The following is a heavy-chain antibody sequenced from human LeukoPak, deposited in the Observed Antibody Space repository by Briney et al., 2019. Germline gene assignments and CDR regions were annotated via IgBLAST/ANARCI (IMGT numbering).Heavy chain of an antibody. D-gene: IGHD3-22*01. J-gene: IGHJ4*02. CDR2: IYYSGST. CDR1: SGSISSSSYY. V-gene: IGHV4-39*01. CDR3: ARHDASGYYGLY. Sequence: PSETLSLTCTVSSGSISSSSYYWGWIRQPPGKGLEWIGNIYYSGSTYYNPSLKSRVTIYVDTSKNQFSLKLSSVTAADTAVYYCARHDASGYYGLYWGQGTLVTVSS.